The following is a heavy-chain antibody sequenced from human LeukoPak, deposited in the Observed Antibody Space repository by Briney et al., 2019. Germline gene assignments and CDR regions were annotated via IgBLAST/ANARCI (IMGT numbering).Heavy chain of an antibody. CDR3: ARFATGGLYYFDY. Sequence: SETLSLTCTVSGGSISSSIYYWGWIRQPPGKGLEWIGTMYHSGNSYYNPSLQSRVTISVDTSKNQFSLKLISVTAADTAVYYCARFATGGLYYFDYWGQGTLVIVSS. CDR2: MYHSGNS. V-gene: IGHV4-39*07. CDR1: GGSISSSIYY. J-gene: IGHJ4*02. D-gene: IGHD6-19*01.